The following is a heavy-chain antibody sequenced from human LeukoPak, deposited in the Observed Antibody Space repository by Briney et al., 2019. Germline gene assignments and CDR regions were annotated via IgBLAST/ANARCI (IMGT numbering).Heavy chain of an antibody. J-gene: IGHJ6*03. CDR2: ITSVSSYT. D-gene: IGHD6-19*01. Sequence: GGSLRLSCAASGFTFSTYNMNWVRQAPGKGLEWVSSITSVSSYTFYAASVKGRFTISRDNAKNSLYLQMNSLRVEDTAVYYCATTLSGWSPPQTSYYSYYMDVWGKGTTVTISS. V-gene: IGHV3-21*01. CDR1: GFTFSTYN. CDR3: ATTLSGWSPPQTSYYSYYMDV.